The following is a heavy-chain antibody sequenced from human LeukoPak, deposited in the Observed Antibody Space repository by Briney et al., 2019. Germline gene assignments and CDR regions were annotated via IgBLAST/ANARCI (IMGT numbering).Heavy chain of an antibody. CDR2: INSDGSTT. D-gene: IGHD3-10*01. Sequence: GGSLRLSCAAPGFTLNGFWMHWVRQAPGKGLVWVSRINSDGSTTSYADSAKGRFTISRDNSKNTLYLQMNSLRAEDTAVYFCARVATGSYDWFDPWGQGTLVTVSS. CDR1: GFTLNGFW. V-gene: IGHV3-74*01. J-gene: IGHJ5*02. CDR3: ARVATGSYDWFDP.